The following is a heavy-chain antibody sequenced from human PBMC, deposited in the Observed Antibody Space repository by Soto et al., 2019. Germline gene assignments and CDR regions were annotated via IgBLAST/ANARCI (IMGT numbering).Heavy chain of an antibody. CDR1: GYTFTSYA. CDR3: ARGIMITFGGVIVNSDYYYYYGMDV. CDR2: INAGNGNT. D-gene: IGHD3-16*02. Sequence: QVQLVQSGAEVKKPGASVKVSCKASGYTFTSYAMHWVRQAPGQRLEWMGWINAGNGNTKYSQKYQGRVTITRDTSASTAYMELSSLRSEDTAVYYCARGIMITFGGVIVNSDYYYYYGMDVWGQGTTVTVSS. V-gene: IGHV1-3*01. J-gene: IGHJ6*02.